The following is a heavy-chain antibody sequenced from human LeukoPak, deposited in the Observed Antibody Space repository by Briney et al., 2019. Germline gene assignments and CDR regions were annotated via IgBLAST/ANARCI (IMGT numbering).Heavy chain of an antibody. CDR1: GGSISSHY. CDR2: IYYSGST. Sequence: SETLSLTCTVSGGSISSHYWSWIRQPPGKGLEWIGYIYYSGSTNYNPSLKSRIAMSVDTSKNQFSLKLSSVTDADTAVYYCARNKEMAATTTGSFYYYMDVWGKGTTVTVSS. CDR3: ARNKEMAATTTGSFYYYMDV. V-gene: IGHV4-59*11. J-gene: IGHJ6*03. D-gene: IGHD5-24*01.